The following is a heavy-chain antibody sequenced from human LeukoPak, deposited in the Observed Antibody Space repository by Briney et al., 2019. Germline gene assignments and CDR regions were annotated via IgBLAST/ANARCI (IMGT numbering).Heavy chain of an antibody. J-gene: IGHJ5*02. D-gene: IGHD3-3*01. CDR1: GGSFSGYY. CDR3: ARGDFWSGYDNWFDP. Sequence: SETLSLTCAVYGGSFSGYYWSWIRQPPGKGLEWIGEINHSGSTNYNPSPKSRVTISVDTSKNQFSLKLSSVTAADTAVYYCARGDFWSGYDNWFDPWGQGTLVTVSS. V-gene: IGHV4-34*01. CDR2: INHSGST.